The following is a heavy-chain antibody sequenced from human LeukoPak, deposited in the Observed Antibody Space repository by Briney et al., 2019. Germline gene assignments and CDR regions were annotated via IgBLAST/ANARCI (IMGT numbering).Heavy chain of an antibody. CDR2: IYYSGST. Sequence: SETLSLTCSVSGGSISTYYSSWIGQPPGKGLEWIRYIYYSGSTNYNPSLKSRVTISVDTSKNQFSLKLTSVTAADTAVYYCARPMTTRNDYYGMDVWGQGVTVTVSS. V-gene: IGHV4-59*08. CDR1: GGSISTYY. CDR3: ARPMTTRNDYYGMDV. D-gene: IGHD4-11*01. J-gene: IGHJ6*02.